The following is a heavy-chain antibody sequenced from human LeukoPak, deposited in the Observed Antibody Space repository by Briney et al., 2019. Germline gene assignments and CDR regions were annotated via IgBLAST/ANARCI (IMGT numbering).Heavy chain of an antibody. CDR1: GGSINGYY. Sequence: PSETLSLTCTVSGGSINGYYWSWFRQPPGKGLEWIAYIYYTGTTNYNPSLKSRVTISLDTSKNGLSLRLTSVTAADTAVYYCARRPLWEGFDVWGQGTMVTVSS. CDR2: IYYTGTT. D-gene: IGHD1-26*01. J-gene: IGHJ3*01. V-gene: IGHV4-59*08. CDR3: ARRPLWEGFDV.